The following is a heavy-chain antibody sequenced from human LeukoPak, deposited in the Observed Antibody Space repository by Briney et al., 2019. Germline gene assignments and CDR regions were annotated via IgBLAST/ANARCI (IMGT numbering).Heavy chain of an antibody. D-gene: IGHD2-15*01. CDR2: IRYDGSNK. J-gene: IGHJ3*02. V-gene: IGHV3-30*02. Sequence: GGSLRLSCAASGFTFSSYGMHWVRQAPGKGLEWVAFIRYDGSNKYYADSVKGRFTISRDNAKNSLYLQMNSLRAEDTAVYYCASRDIVVVVAATRGSSDIWGQGTMVTVSS. CDR1: GFTFSSYG. CDR3: ASRDIVVVVAATRGSSDI.